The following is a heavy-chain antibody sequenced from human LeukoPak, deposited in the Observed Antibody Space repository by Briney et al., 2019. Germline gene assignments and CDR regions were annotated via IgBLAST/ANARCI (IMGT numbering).Heavy chain of an antibody. V-gene: IGHV3-74*01. CDR2: IRNDGSST. Sequence: GGSLRLSCAASGFTFSSHWMHWVRQAPGKGPVWVARIRNDGSSTDYADSVKGRFTISRDNAKNTLYLQMNSLRAEDTAVYYCAREQGYYSVPGYWGQGTLVTVSS. D-gene: IGHD3-22*01. J-gene: IGHJ4*02. CDR3: AREQGYYSVPGY. CDR1: GFTFSSHW.